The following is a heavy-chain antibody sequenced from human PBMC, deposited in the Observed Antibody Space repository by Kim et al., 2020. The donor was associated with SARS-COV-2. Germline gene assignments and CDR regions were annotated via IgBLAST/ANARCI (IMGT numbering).Heavy chain of an antibody. V-gene: IGHV3-11*06. J-gene: IGHJ4*02. D-gene: IGHD5-18*01. CDR2: ISSSSSYT. CDR1: GFTFSDYY. Sequence: GGSLRLSFAASGFTFSDYYMSWIRQAPGKGLEWVSYISSSSSYTNYADSVKGRFTISRDNDKNSLYLQMNSLRAEDTAVYYCARVAISYGYIPLFLYYWGQGTLVTVSS. CDR3: ARVAISYGYIPLFLYY.